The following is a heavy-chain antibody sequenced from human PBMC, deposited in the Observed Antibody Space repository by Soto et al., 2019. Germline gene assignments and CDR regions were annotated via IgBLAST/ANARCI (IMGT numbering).Heavy chain of an antibody. J-gene: IGHJ4*02. D-gene: IGHD6-13*01. Sequence: SETLSLTCTVSGGSISSGGYYWSWIRQHPGKGLEWIGYIYYSGRTYYNPSLKSRVTISVDTSKNQFSLKLSSVTAADTAVYYCARGVRSSSWYDPRPFDYWGQGTLVTVSS. CDR1: GGSISSGGYY. V-gene: IGHV4-31*03. CDR2: IYYSGRT. CDR3: ARGVRSSSWYDPRPFDY.